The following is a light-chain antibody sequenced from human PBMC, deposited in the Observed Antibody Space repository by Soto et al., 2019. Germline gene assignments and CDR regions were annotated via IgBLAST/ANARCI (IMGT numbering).Light chain of an antibody. CDR1: QGISSY. CDR3: QQYNSYSGT. CDR2: DAS. J-gene: IGKJ3*01. V-gene: IGKV1-5*01. Sequence: GDRVTITCRASQGISSYLAWYQQKPGKAPKLLIYDASSLESGVPSRFSGSGSGTEFTLTISSLQPDDFATYYCQQYNSYSGTFGPGTKVDIK.